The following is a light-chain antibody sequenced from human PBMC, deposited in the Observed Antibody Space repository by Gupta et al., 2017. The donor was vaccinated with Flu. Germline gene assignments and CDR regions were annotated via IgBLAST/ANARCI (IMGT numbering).Light chain of an antibody. Sequence: TLSLSPGERATLSCRASQSVRSSYLAWYQQKPGQAPRLLIYGASSRATGIPDRFSGSGSGTDFTLTISRLEPEDFAVYYCQQYDDSPPWTFGQGTKVEIK. J-gene: IGKJ1*01. CDR2: GAS. CDR1: QSVRSSY. CDR3: QQYDDSPPWT. V-gene: IGKV3-20*01.